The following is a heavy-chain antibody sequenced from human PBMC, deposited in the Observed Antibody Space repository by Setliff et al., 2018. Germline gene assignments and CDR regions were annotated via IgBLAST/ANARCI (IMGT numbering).Heavy chain of an antibody. CDR1: GGSFSTYF. CDR3: RLAHCNTTSCEEALDF. V-gene: IGHV4-34*01. Sequence: PSETLSLTCAVYGGSFSTYFWSWIRQPPGKGLEWIGEISHSGSANYNPSLKSRVTMSVDTPKNQFSLNLNSVTAVDTAVYYFRLAHCNTTSCEEALDFWSQGTLVTV. J-gene: IGHJ4*02. CDR2: ISHSGSA. D-gene: IGHD2-2*01.